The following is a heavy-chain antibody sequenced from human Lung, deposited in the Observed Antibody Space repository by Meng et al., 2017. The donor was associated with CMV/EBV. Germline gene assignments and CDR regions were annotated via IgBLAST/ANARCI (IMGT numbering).Heavy chain of an antibody. D-gene: IGHD4-23*01. CDR2: ISYDSVQK. V-gene: IGHV3-30-3*01. CDR1: GFDFTNYP. CDR3: AREGAVVAGSFDV. Sequence: GGSLRLXXVGSGFDFTNYPFHWVRQAPGGGLEWLALISYDSVQKVYRESVRGRFIVTRDKSRNTVYVQMNSLRSDDSGVYFCAREGAVVAGSFDVWGRGALVTVSS. J-gene: IGHJ4*01.